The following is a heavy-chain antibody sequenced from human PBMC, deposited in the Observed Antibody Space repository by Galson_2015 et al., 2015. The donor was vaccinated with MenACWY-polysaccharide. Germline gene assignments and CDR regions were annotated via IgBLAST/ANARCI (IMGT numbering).Heavy chain of an antibody. CDR2: ISAYNGNT. D-gene: IGHD2-15*01. Sequence: SVKVSCKASGYTFTSYGISWVRQAPGQGLEWMGWISAYNGNTDYAQKLQGRVTMTTDTSTSTAYMELRGLRSDDTAVYYCARVGQYCSGDSCFDYWGQGTLVTVSS. CDR1: GYTFTSYG. J-gene: IGHJ4*02. V-gene: IGHV1-18*01. CDR3: ARVGQYCSGDSCFDY.